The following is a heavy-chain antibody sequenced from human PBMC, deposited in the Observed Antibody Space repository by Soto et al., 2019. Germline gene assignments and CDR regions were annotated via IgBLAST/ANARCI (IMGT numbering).Heavy chain of an antibody. CDR3: ATGYGSGSYSYYGMDV. J-gene: IGHJ6*02. V-gene: IGHV3-33*01. CDR2: IWYDGSNK. CDR1: GFTFSSYG. Sequence: QVQLVESGGGVVQPGRSLRLSCAASGFTFSSYGMHWVRQAPGKGLEWVAVIWYDGSNKYYADSVKGRFTISRDNSKNXLYLQMNSLRAEDTAVYYCATGYGSGSYSYYGMDVWGQGTTVTVSS. D-gene: IGHD3-10*01.